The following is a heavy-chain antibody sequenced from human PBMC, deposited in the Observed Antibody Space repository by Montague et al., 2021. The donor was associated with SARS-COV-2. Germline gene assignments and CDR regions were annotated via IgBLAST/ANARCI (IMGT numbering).Heavy chain of an antibody. CDR3: ARADFRWDFDC. J-gene: IGHJ4*02. D-gene: IGHD2/OR15-2a*01. CDR2: IYTTGST. V-gene: IGHV4-61*02. CDR1: GDSITSDVSY. Sequence: TLSLTCTVSGDSITSDVSYWTWIRQPAGRGLEWIGSIYTTGSTIYNPSLESRLTISLDTSKNQFSQKLSTVTAADTAVYYCARADFRWDFDCWGQGTLVTVSS.